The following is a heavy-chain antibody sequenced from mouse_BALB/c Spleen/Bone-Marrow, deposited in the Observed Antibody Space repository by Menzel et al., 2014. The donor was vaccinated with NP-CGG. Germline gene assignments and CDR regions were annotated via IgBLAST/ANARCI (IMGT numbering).Heavy chain of an antibody. D-gene: IGHD2-1*01. J-gene: IGHJ2*01. Sequence: EVQLVESGGGLVQPGGSLKVSCAASGFTFXNYGMSWVRQTPDKRLELVATINRNGGSSYYPDSVKGRFTISRDNAKNTLYLQMSSLKSEDTAIYYRSRGNYGNYVDYFDYWGQGTTLTVSS. CDR3: SRGNYGNYVDYFDY. V-gene: IGHV5-6-3*01. CDR1: GFTFXNYG. CDR2: INRNGGSS.